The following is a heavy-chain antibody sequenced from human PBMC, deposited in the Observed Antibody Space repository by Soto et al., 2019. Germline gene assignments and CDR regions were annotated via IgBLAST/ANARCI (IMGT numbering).Heavy chain of an antibody. Sequence: RRLSCAASGFTFDDYAMHWVRQAPGKGLEWVSLISWDGGSTYYADSVKGRFTISRDNSKNSLYLQMNSLRAEDTALYYCAKDLGNPLPRRLYYYYGMDVWGQGTTVTVSS. J-gene: IGHJ6*02. D-gene: IGHD5-12*01. CDR1: GFTFDDYA. CDR3: AKDLGNPLPRRLYYYYGMDV. V-gene: IGHV3-43D*04. CDR2: ISWDGGST.